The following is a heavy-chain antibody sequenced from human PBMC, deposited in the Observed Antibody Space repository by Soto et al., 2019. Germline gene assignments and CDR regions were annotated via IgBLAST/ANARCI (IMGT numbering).Heavy chain of an antibody. CDR1: GGTFSNYV. J-gene: IGHJ4*02. D-gene: IGHD1-7*01. CDR2: IIPISGAA. CDR3: ARDMTRTVVPYFDF. V-gene: IGHV1-69*06. Sequence: QVQLVQSGAEVKKPGSTVEVSCKASGGTFSNYVVNWVRQAPGQGLEWMGRIIPISGAANYAQKFQGRVTITADKSTSTSYMELSSLRSEDTAVYYCARDMTRTVVPYFDFWGQGTLVTLSS.